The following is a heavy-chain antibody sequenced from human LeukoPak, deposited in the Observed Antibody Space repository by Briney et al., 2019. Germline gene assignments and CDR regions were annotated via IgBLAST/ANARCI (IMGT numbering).Heavy chain of an antibody. J-gene: IGHJ4*02. CDR3: ARQMSTVTADY. CDR2: IFYSGST. CDR1: GGSINNYY. D-gene: IGHD4-17*01. Sequence: PSETLSLTCTVSGGSINNYYWGWIRQPPGKGLEWIGSIFYSGSTYYNPSLNSRVTISIDTSKNQFSLRLSSVTAADTAVYYCARQMSTVTADYWGQGTLVTVSS. V-gene: IGHV4-39*01.